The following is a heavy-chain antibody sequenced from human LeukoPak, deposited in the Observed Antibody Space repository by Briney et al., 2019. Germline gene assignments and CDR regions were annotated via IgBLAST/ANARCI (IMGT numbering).Heavy chain of an antibody. CDR2: INPNSGGT. CDR1: GYTFTGYY. J-gene: IGHJ5*02. CDR3: ARDERGDSSGSLYNWFDP. V-gene: IGHV1-2*06. Sequence: GASVKVSCKASGYTFTGYYMHWVRQAPGQGLEWMRRINPNSGGTNYAQKFQGRVTMTRDTSISTAYMELSRLRSDDTAVYYCARDERGDSSGSLYNWFDPWGQGTLVTVSS. D-gene: IGHD6-19*01.